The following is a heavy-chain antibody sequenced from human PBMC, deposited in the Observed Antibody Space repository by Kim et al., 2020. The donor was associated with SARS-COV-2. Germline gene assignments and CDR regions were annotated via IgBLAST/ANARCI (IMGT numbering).Heavy chain of an antibody. CDR1: GFTFSGSA. V-gene: IGHV3-73*01. CDR3: TRRGPTGAFDI. CDR2: IRSKANSYTT. J-gene: IGHJ3*02. D-gene: IGHD5-12*01. Sequence: GGSLRLSCAASGFTFSGSAMDWVRQASGKGLEWIGRIRSKANSYTTVYAASVKGRFTISRDDSKNTAYLQMNSLKTDDTAVYYCTRRGPTGAFDIWGQGTMVTVSS.